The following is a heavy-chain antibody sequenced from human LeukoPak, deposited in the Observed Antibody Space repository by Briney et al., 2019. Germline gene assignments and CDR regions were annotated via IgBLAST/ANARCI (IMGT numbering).Heavy chain of an antibody. CDR1: GYTFTSYA. V-gene: IGHV1-3*01. Sequence: GASVKVSCKASGYTFTSYAMHWVRQAPGQRLEWMGWINAGNGNTKYSQKFQGRVTITRDTSASTAYMELSSLRSGDTAVYYRARSITMIVVVPLYWGQGTLVTVSS. D-gene: IGHD3-22*01. J-gene: IGHJ4*02. CDR2: INAGNGNT. CDR3: ARSITMIVVVPLY.